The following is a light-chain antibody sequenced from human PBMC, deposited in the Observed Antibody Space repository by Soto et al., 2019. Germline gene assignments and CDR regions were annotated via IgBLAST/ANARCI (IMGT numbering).Light chain of an antibody. J-gene: IGLJ1*01. CDR1: SSDLASYNR. CDR2: DVS. Sequence: QSALTQPPSVSGSPGQSVTISFTGTSSDLASYNRVSWYQRPPGTDPKLVIYDVSNRPSGIPDRFSGSKSGNTASLTSSGLQAEDEAESYCSLYTPASTDVCGTGTQLTVL. CDR3: SLYTPASTDV. V-gene: IGLV2-18*01.